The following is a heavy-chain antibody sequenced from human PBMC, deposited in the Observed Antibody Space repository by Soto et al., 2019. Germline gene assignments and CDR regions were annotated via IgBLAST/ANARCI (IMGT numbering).Heavy chain of an antibody. CDR3: ARDRITTRGDAFDL. CDR2: IIPIPDIT. Sequence: QVQLVQSGAEVRKPGSSVKVSCKAPGGTFSTYIISWVRQAPGQGLEWMGRIIPIPDITNYAQKFQGRVTVTADRSTSTAYMALTSLRSEDTAVYYCARDRITTRGDAFDLWGQGTRVTVSS. CDR1: GGTFSTYI. J-gene: IGHJ3*01. V-gene: IGHV1-69*08. D-gene: IGHD3-3*01.